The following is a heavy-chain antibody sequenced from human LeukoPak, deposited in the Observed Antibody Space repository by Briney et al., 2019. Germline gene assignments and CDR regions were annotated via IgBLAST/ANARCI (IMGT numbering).Heavy chain of an antibody. Sequence: SGTLSLTCAVSGGSISSTNWWSWVRRPPGKGLEGMGEIYHSGSTNYNPSLKSRVTISVDRSKNQFSLKLSSVTAADTAVYYCARVGCSSTPCYGYDYWGQGTLVTVSS. CDR2: IYHSGST. CDR1: GGSISSTNW. V-gene: IGHV4-4*02. D-gene: IGHD2-2*01. CDR3: ARVGCSSTPCYGYDY. J-gene: IGHJ4*02.